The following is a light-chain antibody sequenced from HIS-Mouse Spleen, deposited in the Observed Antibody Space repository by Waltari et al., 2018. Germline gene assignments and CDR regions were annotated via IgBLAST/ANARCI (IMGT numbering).Light chain of an antibody. J-gene: IGLJ1*01. Sequence: SYVLTQPPSVSVAPGQTARITCGGNNIGSKSVHWYQQKPGQAPVLVVYDDSDRPSGIPERVSGSNSGNTATLTVSGLQAEDEADYYGSSYAGSNNLGVFGTGTKVTVL. CDR2: DDS. CDR1: NIGSKS. CDR3: SSYAGSNNLGV. V-gene: IGLV3-21*02.